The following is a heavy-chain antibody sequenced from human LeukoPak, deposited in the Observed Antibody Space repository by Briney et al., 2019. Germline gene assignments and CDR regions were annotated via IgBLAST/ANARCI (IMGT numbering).Heavy chain of an antibody. CDR3: ASGSAALGYCSGGSCYDHFFDY. CDR1: GYTFTSYG. V-gene: IGHV1-18*01. CDR2: ISAYNGNT. Sequence: GASVKVSCKASGYTFTSYGISWVRQAPGQGLEWMGWISAYNGNTNYAQKHQGRVTMTTDTSTSTAYMELRSLRSDDTAVYYCASGSAALGYCSGGSCYDHFFDYWGQGTLVTVSS. D-gene: IGHD2-15*01. J-gene: IGHJ4*02.